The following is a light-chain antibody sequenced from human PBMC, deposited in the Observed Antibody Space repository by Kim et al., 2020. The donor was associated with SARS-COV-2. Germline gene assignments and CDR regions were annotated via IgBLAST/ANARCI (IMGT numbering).Light chain of an antibody. V-gene: IGLV3-19*01. CDR2: GKN. CDR3: NSRDSSGNHVV. Sequence: ALGQTCRRTCQGNTPRTYYASWYQQKPGQAPVFFIYGKNNRPSGIPDRFSGSSSGNTASLTITGAQAEDEADYYCNSRDSSGNHVVFGGGTQLTVL. CDR1: TPRTYY. J-gene: IGLJ2*01.